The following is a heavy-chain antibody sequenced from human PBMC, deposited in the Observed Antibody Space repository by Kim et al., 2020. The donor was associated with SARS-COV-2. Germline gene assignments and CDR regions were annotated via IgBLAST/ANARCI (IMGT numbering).Heavy chain of an antibody. D-gene: IGHD3-16*01. CDR1: GYTFSNFY. V-gene: IGHV1-46*01. J-gene: IGHJ3*01. CDR3: ARGGDA. CDR2: TNPIGECR. Sequence: ASVKVSCKASGYTFSNFYMHWVRQAPGQGLECRGLTNPIGECRTYVQKFQGRVTMNRDTSPRTVYMELSSLRSDDPVGYYFARGGDA.